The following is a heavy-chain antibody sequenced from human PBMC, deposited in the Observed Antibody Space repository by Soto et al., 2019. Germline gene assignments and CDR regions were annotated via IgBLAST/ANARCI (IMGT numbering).Heavy chain of an antibody. J-gene: IGHJ6*02. CDR3: AHAGGSGSYYHYYYYGMDV. CDR1: GFSLSTSGVG. V-gene: IGHV2-5*01. D-gene: IGHD3-10*01. Sequence: SGPTLVNPTQTLTLTCTFSGFSLSTSGVGVGWIRQPPGKALEWLALIYWNDDNRYSPSLKSRLTITKDTSKNQVVLTMTNMDPVDTATYYCAHAGGSGSYYHYYYYGMDVWGQGTTVTVSS. CDR2: IYWNDDN.